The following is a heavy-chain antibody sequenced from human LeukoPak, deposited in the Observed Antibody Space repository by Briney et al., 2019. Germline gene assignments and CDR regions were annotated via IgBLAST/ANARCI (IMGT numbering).Heavy chain of an antibody. Sequence: SETLSLTCAVYDGSFSGYYCSWIRQPPGKGLEWIGEINHSGSANYNPSLKSRVTILLDTSKNQFSLNLSSVTAADTAVYYCARETSQKGAHYMDVWGKGTTVTISS. CDR2: INHSGSA. CDR3: ARETSQKGAHYMDV. CDR1: DGSFSGYY. J-gene: IGHJ6*03. D-gene: IGHD3-16*01. V-gene: IGHV4-34*01.